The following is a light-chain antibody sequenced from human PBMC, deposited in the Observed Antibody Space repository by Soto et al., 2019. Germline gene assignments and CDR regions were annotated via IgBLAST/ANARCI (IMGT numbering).Light chain of an antibody. CDR2: EVT. J-gene: IGLJ1*01. CDR3: SSYTNVNTRAGV. Sequence: QSALTQPASVSGSPGQAISISCNGTSGDIGSYNRVSWYQQHPGKAPKLIIFEVTDRPSGVSNRFSGSKSGNTASLTISGLQAEDEAEYYCSSYTNVNTRAGVFGTGTKLTVL. CDR1: SGDIGSYNR. V-gene: IGLV2-14*01.